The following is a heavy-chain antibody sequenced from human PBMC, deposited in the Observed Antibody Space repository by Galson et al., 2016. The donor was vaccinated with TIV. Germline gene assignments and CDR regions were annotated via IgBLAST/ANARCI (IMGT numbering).Heavy chain of an antibody. V-gene: IGHV3-23*01. CDR3: AKVGPADRYILYFDY. D-gene: IGHD5-18*01. CDR2: ITGSGYST. Sequence: SLRLSCAASGFAFSSFAMNWVRQAPGKGLEWVSAITGSGYSTYYPDSVKGRFTISRDNSKNMLYLQLNSLRAEDTAVYDCAKVGPADRYILYFDYWGRGTLVTVSS. J-gene: IGHJ4*02. CDR1: GFAFSSFA.